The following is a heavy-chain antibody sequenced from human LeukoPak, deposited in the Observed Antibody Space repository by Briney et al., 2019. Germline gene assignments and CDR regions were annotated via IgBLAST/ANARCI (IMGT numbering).Heavy chain of an antibody. Sequence: ASVKVSCKASGYTFTNYYIHWVRQAPGQGLEWMGVINPSGGSTSYAERFQGRLTMTRDTSTSTAYMGLSSLRSEDTAVYYCARDLYHDFWSGGIWGQGTTVTVSS. J-gene: IGHJ6*02. CDR1: GYTFTNYY. CDR3: ARDLYHDFWSGGI. V-gene: IGHV1-46*01. CDR2: INPSGGST. D-gene: IGHD3-3*01.